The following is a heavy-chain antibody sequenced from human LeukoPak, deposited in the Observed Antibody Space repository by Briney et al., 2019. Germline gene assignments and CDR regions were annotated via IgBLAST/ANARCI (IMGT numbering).Heavy chain of an antibody. CDR1: GYTFTGYY. CDR3: ARAKPEMATIMGDY. Sequence: ASVKVSCKASGYTFTGYYMHWVRQAPGQGLEWMGWINPNSGGTNYAQKFQGRVTMTRDTSISTAYMELSRLRSDDTAVYYCARAKPEMATIMGDYWGQGTPVTVSS. D-gene: IGHD5-24*01. J-gene: IGHJ4*02. CDR2: INPNSGGT. V-gene: IGHV1-2*02.